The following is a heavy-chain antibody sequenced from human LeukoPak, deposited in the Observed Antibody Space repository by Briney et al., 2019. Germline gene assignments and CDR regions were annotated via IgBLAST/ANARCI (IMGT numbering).Heavy chain of an antibody. CDR3: ARQNRGGGLTGTLGQYYYYHYMDV. CDR1: GASISNYY. J-gene: IGHJ6*03. CDR2: IYYSGST. D-gene: IGHD1-1*01. V-gene: IGHV4-59*01. Sequence: PSETLSLTCSVSGASISNYYWSWIRQPPGKELAGIGYIYYSGSTNYNPSLKSRVIISVDTSKNQFSLTLSSVTAADTAVYFCARQNRGGGLTGTLGQYYYYHYMDVWGEGTTITVSS.